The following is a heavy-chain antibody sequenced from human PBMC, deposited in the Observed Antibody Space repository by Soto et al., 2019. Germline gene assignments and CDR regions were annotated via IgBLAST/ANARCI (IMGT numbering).Heavy chain of an antibody. Sequence: EVQLAESGGGLVQPGRSLRLSCAASGFTFDDYAMHWVRQAPGKGLEWVSGISWNSGSIGYADSVKGRFTISRDNAKNSLYLQMNSLRAEDTALYYCAKAPDYGDLTYFDYWGQGTLVTVSS. V-gene: IGHV3-9*01. CDR3: AKAPDYGDLTYFDY. J-gene: IGHJ4*02. D-gene: IGHD4-17*01. CDR1: GFTFDDYA. CDR2: ISWNSGSI.